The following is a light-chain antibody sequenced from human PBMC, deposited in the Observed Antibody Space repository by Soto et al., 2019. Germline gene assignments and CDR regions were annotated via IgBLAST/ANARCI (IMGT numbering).Light chain of an antibody. CDR1: QSIRHY. CDR3: QYYSGSQT. V-gene: IGKV1-5*01. CDR2: GAS. Sequence: DIQMTQSPPTLSASVGDRVTITCRASQSIRHYLAWYQQMPGKAPKLLIYGASTLQSGVPSRFSGSGSGTEFTLTISSLQPEDFAVYYCQYYSGSQTFGGGTKVEIK. J-gene: IGKJ4*01.